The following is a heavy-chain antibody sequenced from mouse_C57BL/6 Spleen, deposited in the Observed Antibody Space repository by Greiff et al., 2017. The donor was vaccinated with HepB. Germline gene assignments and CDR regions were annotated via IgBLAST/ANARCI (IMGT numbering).Heavy chain of an antibody. CDR3: AREAQASWFAY. J-gene: IGHJ3*01. CDR2: INPNNGGT. CDR1: GYTFTDYY. Sequence: EVQLQQSGPELVKPGASVKISCKASGYTFTDYYMNWVKQSHGKSLEWIGDINPNNGGTSYNQKFKGKATLTVDKSSSTAYMELRSLTSEDSAVDYCAREAQASWFAYWGQGTLVTVSA. D-gene: IGHD3-2*02. V-gene: IGHV1-26*01.